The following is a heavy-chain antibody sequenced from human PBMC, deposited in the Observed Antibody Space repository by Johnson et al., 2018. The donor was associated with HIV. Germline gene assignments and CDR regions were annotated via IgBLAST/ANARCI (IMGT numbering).Heavy chain of an antibody. J-gene: IGHJ3*02. D-gene: IGHD3-22*01. V-gene: IGHV3-23*04. CDR1: GFSFSTYA. CDR2: ISGGGGTT. Sequence: EVQLVESGGGLVQPGGSLRLSCAASGFSFSTYAMSWVRQDPGKGLDWVASISGGGGTTHYADSVKGRSTVYSNNFKSTLYLQSNSRRVEDTAVYYCARECQYYYDSSGCMYDAFDIWGQGTMVTVSS. CDR3: ARECQYYYDSSGCMYDAFDI.